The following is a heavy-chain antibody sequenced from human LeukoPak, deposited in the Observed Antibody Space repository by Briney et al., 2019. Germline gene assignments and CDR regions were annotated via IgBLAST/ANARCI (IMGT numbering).Heavy chain of an antibody. CDR2: ISSNGGST. V-gene: IGHV3-64*02. CDR1: GFTFSSYA. D-gene: IGHD3-10*01. Sequence: GGSLRLSCAASGFTFSSYAMHWVRQAPGKGLEYVSAISSNGGSTYYADSVKGRFTISRDNSKNTLYLQVGSLRAEDMAVYYCARATMVRGVPLFDYWGQGTLVTVSS. J-gene: IGHJ4*02. CDR3: ARATMVRGVPLFDY.